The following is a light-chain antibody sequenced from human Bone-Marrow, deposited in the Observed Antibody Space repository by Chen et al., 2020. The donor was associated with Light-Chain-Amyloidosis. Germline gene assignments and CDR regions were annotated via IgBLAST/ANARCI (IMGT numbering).Light chain of an antibody. J-gene: IGLJ2*01. CDR1: TSDVGTYNL. V-gene: IGLV2-23*01. CDR3: CSYAGSNTYV. Sequence: QSALTPPASVSGSPGQSITISCTGTTSDVGTYNLVSWYQQHPGKAPKLIIFEDTQRPSGVSTRFSASKSVNTASLRICRLQAEDEADYYCCSYAGSNTYVFGGGTKLTVL. CDR2: EDT.